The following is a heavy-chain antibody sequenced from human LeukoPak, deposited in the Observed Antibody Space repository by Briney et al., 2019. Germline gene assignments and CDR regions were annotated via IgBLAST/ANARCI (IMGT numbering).Heavy chain of an antibody. CDR1: GYTFTTYN. CDR2: ISGYNGNT. J-gene: IGHJ6*03. Sequence: ASVKVSCKASGYTFTTYNINWVRQAPGQGLEWMGWISGYNGNTNYAPDLQGRVTMTTDTSTSTAYMELRSLRSDDTAVYYCARDVIYQLNFDYYYYMDVWGKGTTVTISS. V-gene: IGHV1-18*01. CDR3: ARDVIYQLNFDYYYYMDV. D-gene: IGHD2-2*01.